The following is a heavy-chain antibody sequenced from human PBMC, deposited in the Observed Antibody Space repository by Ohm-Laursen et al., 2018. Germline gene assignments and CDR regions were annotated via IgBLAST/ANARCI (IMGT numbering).Heavy chain of an antibody. D-gene: IGHD3-10*01. CDR2: ISYDGSNK. V-gene: IGHV3-30*03. CDR3: AREGPRAISYYGSGSSDYYYYGLDV. Sequence: SLRLSCTASGFTFSSYGMHWVRQAPGKGLEWVAVISYDGSNKYYADSVKGRFTISRDNAKNSLHLQMNSLRAEDTAVYYCAREGPRAISYYGSGSSDYYYYGLDVWGQGTTVTVSS. CDR1: GFTFSSYG. J-gene: IGHJ6*02.